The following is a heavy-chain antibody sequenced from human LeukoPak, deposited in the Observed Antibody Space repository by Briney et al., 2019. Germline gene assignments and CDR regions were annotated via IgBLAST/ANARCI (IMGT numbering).Heavy chain of an antibody. V-gene: IGHV3-23*01. J-gene: IGHJ4*02. D-gene: IGHD2-15*01. CDR2: ISGSGSST. CDR1: GFTLNSYT. CDR3: ARASYCSGSICYYYY. Sequence: GGSLRLSCAASGFTLNSYTMSWVRQAPGKGLEWVSTISGSGSSTYYADSVKGRFTISRDNSKNTLYLQVNSLRAEDTAVYYCARASYCSGSICYYYYWGQGTLVTVSS.